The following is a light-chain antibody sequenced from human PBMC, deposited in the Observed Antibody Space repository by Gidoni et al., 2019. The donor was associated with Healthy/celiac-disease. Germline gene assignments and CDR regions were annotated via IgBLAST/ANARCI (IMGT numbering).Light chain of an antibody. CDR3: QQSYSTPYT. Sequence: DTSMSHSPSSLSASVGDRVTITCRASQSISSYLNWYQQKPGKAPKLLIYAASSLQSGVPSRFSGSGSGTDFTLTISSLQPEDFATYYCQQSYSTPYTFGQGTKLEIK. CDR2: AAS. CDR1: QSISSY. V-gene: IGKV1-39*01. J-gene: IGKJ2*01.